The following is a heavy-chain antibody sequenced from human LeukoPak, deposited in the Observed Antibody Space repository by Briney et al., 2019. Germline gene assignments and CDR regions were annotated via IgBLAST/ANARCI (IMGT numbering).Heavy chain of an antibody. CDR2: MNPNSGNT. V-gene: IGHV1-8*03. CDR1: GYTFTSYD. Sequence: ASVKVSCKASGYTFTSYDINWVRQATGQGLEWMGRMNPNSGNTGYAQKFQGRVTITRNTSISTAYMELSSLRSEDTAVYYCARGPRDYGDYDFSYMDVWGKGTTVTVSS. D-gene: IGHD4-17*01. J-gene: IGHJ6*03. CDR3: ARGPRDYGDYDFSYMDV.